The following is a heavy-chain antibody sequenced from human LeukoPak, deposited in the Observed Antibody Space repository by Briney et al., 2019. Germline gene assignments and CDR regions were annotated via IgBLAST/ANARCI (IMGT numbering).Heavy chain of an antibody. Sequence: GGSLRLSCAASGFIVTTNYIVWVRQAPGKGLEWVSGMFGGGGTYYADSVKGRFTISRDNSKNTLYLQMTSLRPEDTAVYRCARSDSSSTRRAFDTWGLGTMVSVSS. D-gene: IGHD6-6*01. CDR2: MFGGGGT. V-gene: IGHV3-66*02. CDR3: ARSDSSSTRRAFDT. J-gene: IGHJ3*02. CDR1: GFIVTTNY.